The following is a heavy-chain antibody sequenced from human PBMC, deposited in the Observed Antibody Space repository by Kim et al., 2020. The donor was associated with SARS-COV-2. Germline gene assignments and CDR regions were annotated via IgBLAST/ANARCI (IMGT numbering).Heavy chain of an antibody. J-gene: IGHJ3*02. CDR3: ARGGRVETPSYPFEI. V-gene: IGHV1-2*05. D-gene: IGHD3-16*01. CDR2: INPKSGGT. Sequence: ASVKVSCKASGFTFIDFYIHWVRQAPGQGLEWMGRINPKSGGTDYAQKFQGRITMTRDTSISTAYMELSRLTSDDTVVYYCARGGRVETPSYPFEIWGQG. CDR1: GFTFIDFY.